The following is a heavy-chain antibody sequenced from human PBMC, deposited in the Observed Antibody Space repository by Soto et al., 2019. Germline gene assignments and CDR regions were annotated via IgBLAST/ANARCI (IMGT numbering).Heavy chain of an antibody. Sequence: AESLTISCKGSGYSFTSYWIVWVLQMPGKGLEWMGIIYPGDSDTRYSPSFQGQVTISADKSISTAYLQWSSLKASDTAMYYCARVIWFGELSYHYGMDVWGQGTTVTVSS. CDR2: IYPGDSDT. V-gene: IGHV5-51*01. CDR3: ARVIWFGELSYHYGMDV. CDR1: GYSFTSYW. D-gene: IGHD3-10*01. J-gene: IGHJ6*02.